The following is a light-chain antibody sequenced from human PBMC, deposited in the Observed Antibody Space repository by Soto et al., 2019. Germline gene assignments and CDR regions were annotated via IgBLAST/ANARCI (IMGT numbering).Light chain of an antibody. V-gene: IGKV3-11*01. J-gene: IGKJ3*01. Sequence: EIVLTQSTATLSLSPGERATLSCRASQNVGSFLAWYQQKPGQAPRLLIYDASNRATGIPARFSGSGSGTDFTLTISSLEPEDFAVYSWQQRSNWLFTFGPGTKVDIK. CDR3: QQRSNWLFT. CDR2: DAS. CDR1: QNVGSF.